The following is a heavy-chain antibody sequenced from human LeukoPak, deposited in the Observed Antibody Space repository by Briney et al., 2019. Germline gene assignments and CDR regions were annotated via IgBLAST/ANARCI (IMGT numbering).Heavy chain of an antibody. J-gene: IGHJ4*02. V-gene: IGHV4-39*01. CDR2: IFYSGST. D-gene: IGHD1-7*01. Sequence: ASETLSLTCTVSGASISSSNYYWGWIRQTPGKGLEWIGDIFYSGSTHYNPSLKTRITMSVETSKIQFSLKLNSMTAADTAVYYCARLRYNWNYGLFDYWGQGSLVTVSS. CDR3: ARLRYNWNYGLFDY. CDR1: GASISSSNYY.